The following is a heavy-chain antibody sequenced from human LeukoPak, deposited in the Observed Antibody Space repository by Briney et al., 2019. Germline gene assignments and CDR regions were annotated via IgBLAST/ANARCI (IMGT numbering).Heavy chain of an antibody. CDR2: ISSSSSYI. CDR1: GFTFSSYS. D-gene: IGHD2-15*01. Sequence: GSLRLSCAASGFTFSSYSMNWVRQAPGKGLEWVSSISSSSSYIYYADSVKGRFTISRDNAKNSLCLQMNSLRAEDTAVYYCAKQLGYCSDGSCYFPYWGQGTLVTVSS. V-gene: IGHV3-21*04. CDR3: AKQLGYCSDGSCYFPY. J-gene: IGHJ4*02.